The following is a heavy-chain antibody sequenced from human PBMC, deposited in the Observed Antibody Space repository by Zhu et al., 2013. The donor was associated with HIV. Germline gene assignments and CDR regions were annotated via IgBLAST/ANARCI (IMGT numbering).Heavy chain of an antibody. CDR2: ISSTGDGT. CDR1: GFTYDNYA. CDR3: ARTSGWYGGFDY. D-gene: IGHD6-19*01. Sequence: EVQILESGGGLVQPGGSLRLSCAASGFTYDNYAMSWVRQAPGKGLEWVSGISSTGDGTYYADSVKGRFTISRDNSKKTLYLQMNSLRAEDTAVYYCARTSGWYGGFDYWGQGAPVTVSS. V-gene: IGHV3-23*01. J-gene: IGHJ4*02.